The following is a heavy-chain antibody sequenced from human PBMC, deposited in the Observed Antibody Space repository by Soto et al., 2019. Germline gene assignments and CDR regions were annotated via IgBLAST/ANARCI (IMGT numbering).Heavy chain of an antibody. Sequence: QVQLVQSGVEVKKPGASVKVSCKASGYTFISHGISWVRQAPGQGLEWMGWISGKNGNTNYAQKLQGRVTLTTDTSTSTAYIELSSLRSDDTAVYYCARVSSSIVVVPDYGMDVWGQGTTVTVSS. CDR3: ARVSSSIVVVPDYGMDV. J-gene: IGHJ6*02. CDR1: GYTFISHG. D-gene: IGHD2-15*01. CDR2: ISGKNGNT. V-gene: IGHV1-18*04.